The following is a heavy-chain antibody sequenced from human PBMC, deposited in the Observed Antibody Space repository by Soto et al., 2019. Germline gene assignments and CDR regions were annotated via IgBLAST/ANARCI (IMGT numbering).Heavy chain of an antibody. J-gene: IGHJ4*02. V-gene: IGHV3-9*01. CDR1: GFTFDDYA. CDR3: ASGRGYDILTGYYPYFDY. D-gene: IGHD3-9*01. CDR2: ISWNSGSI. Sequence: EVQLVESGGGLAQPGRSLRLSCAASGFTFDDYAMHWVRQPPGKGLEWVSGISWNSGSIGYADSVKGRFTISRDNAKKSLYMKMNSLTAEDTALYYCASGRGYDILTGYYPYFDYWGQGTLVTVSS.